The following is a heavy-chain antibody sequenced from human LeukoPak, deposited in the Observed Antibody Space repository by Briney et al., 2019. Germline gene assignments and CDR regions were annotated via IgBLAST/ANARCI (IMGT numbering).Heavy chain of an antibody. CDR1: GFTFSSYS. V-gene: IGHV3-21*01. D-gene: IGHD6-13*01. Sequence: GGSLRLSCAASGFTFSSYSMNWVRQAPGKGLEWVSSISSSSGYIYYADSVKGRFTISRDNAKNSLYLQMNSLRAEDTAVYYCARDDSSSDNWFDPWGQGTLVTVSS. J-gene: IGHJ5*02. CDR2: ISSSSGYI. CDR3: ARDDSSSDNWFDP.